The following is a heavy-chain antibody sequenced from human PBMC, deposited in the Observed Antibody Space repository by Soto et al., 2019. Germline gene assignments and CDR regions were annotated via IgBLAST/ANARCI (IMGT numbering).Heavy chain of an antibody. CDR1: GGSFSGYY. CDR3: ARGGGSGYDDAFDI. D-gene: IGHD5-12*01. CDR2: INHSGST. V-gene: IGHV4-34*01. J-gene: IGHJ3*02. Sequence: SETLSLTCAVYGGSFSGYYWSWIRQPPGKGLEWIGEINHSGSTNYNPSLKSRVTISVDTSKNQFSLKLSSVTVADTAVYYCARGGGSGYDDAFDIWGQGTMVTVSS.